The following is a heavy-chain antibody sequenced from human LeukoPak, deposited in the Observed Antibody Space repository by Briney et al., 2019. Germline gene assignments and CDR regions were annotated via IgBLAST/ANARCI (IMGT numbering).Heavy chain of an antibody. CDR3: RARIVVVIDAFDI. D-gene: IGHD3-22*01. CDR1: GFTFSSYA. V-gene: IGHV3-23*01. Sequence: GGSLRLSCAASGFTFSSYAMSWVRQAPGKGLEWVSSISGSGDSTYYADSVKGRFTISRDNSKNTLYLQMNSLRAEDTAVYYCRARIVVVIDAFDIWGQGTMVTVSS. J-gene: IGHJ3*02. CDR2: ISGSGDST.